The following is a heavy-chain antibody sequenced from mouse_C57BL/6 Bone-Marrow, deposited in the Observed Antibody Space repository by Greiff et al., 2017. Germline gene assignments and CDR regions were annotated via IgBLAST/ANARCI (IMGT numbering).Heavy chain of an antibody. CDR1: GFSLTSYG. CDR2: IWRGGST. Sequence: VHLVESGPGLVQPSQSLSITCTVSGFSLTSYGVHWVRQSPGKGLEWLGVIWRGGSTDYNAAFMSRLSITKDNSKSQVFFKMNSLQADDTAIYYCAKKGDYDDGGYYYAMDYWGQGTSVTVSS. D-gene: IGHD2-4*01. CDR3: AKKGDYDDGGYYYAMDY. V-gene: IGHV2-5*01. J-gene: IGHJ4*01.